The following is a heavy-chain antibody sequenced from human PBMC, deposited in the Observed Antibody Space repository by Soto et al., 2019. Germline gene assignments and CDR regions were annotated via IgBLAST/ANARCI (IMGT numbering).Heavy chain of an antibody. D-gene: IGHD2-15*01. CDR1: GFTFSNAW. Sequence: GGSLRLSCAASGFTFSNAWMNWVRQAPGKGLEWVGRIKSKTDGGTTDYAAPVKGRFTISRDDSKNTLYLQMNSLKTEDTAVYYCTTDYEQRGGNGDFDYWGQGTLVTVSS. CDR2: IKSKTDGGTT. CDR3: TTDYEQRGGNGDFDY. V-gene: IGHV3-15*07. J-gene: IGHJ4*02.